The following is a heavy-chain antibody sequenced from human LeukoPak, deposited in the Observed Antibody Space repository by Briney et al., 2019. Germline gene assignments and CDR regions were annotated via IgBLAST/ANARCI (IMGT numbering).Heavy chain of an antibody. CDR1: GGSISRYY. CDR3: ARQIASAGTAGFDF. Sequence: SQTLSLTSTGPGGSISRYYWSWNRQPAGKGLEWIGRIYSTGSTNYNPSLKSRVTMSVDTSKNQFSLRLRSVTAADTAVYYCARQIASAGTAGFDFWGQGALVTVSS. D-gene: IGHD6-13*01. J-gene: IGHJ4*02. CDR2: IYSTGST. V-gene: IGHV4-4*07.